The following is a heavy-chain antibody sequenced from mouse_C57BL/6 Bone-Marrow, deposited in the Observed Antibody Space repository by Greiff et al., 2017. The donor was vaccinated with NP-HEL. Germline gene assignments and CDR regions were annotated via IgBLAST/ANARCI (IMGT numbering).Heavy chain of an antibody. Sequence: QVQLQQPGAELVKPGASLKLSFKASGYTFTSYWMHWVKQRPGRGLEWIGRIDPNSGGTHYNDGFKSKATLTVDKPSSTAYMQLSSLTSEDSAVYYCARPLFITSGYAMDYWGQGTSVTVSS. CDR3: ARPLFITSGYAMDY. CDR2: IDPNSGGT. V-gene: IGHV1-72*01. J-gene: IGHJ4*01. CDR1: GYTFTSYW. D-gene: IGHD1-1*01.